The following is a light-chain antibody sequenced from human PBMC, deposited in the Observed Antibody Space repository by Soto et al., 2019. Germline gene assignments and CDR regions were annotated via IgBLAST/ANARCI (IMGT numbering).Light chain of an antibody. Sequence: QSALTQPPSASGSPGQSVTISCIGTSSDVGRYNYVSWYQHHPGKAPKLIIYEVTKRPSGVPDRFSGSKSANTASLTVSGLQADDDADYYCSSYVGSNNYVFGTGTKVTVL. V-gene: IGLV2-8*01. J-gene: IGLJ1*01. CDR2: EVT. CDR1: SSDVGRYNY. CDR3: SSYVGSNNYV.